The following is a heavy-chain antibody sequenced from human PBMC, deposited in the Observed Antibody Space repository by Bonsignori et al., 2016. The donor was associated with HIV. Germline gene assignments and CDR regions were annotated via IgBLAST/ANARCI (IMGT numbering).Heavy chain of an antibody. J-gene: IGHJ4*02. V-gene: IGHV4-39*07. Sequence: WIRQPPGKGLEWIGSIYSSGSTYYNPSLKSRVTISLDSSKNQFSLWLTSVTAADTAVYYCAKTNGQWLVHLDNWGQGTLVTVSS. D-gene: IGHD6-19*01. CDR3: AKTNGQWLVHLDN. CDR2: IYSSGST.